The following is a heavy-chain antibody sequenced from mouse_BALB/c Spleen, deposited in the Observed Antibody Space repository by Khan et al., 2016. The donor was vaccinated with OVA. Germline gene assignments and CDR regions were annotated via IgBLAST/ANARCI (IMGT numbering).Heavy chain of an antibody. Sequence: DVKLQESGPGLVKPSQSLSLTCTVTGYSITSGYGWNWIRQFPGNKLEWMGYISYSGSTNYNPSLKSRISITRDTYKNQFFLQLNSVTTENTATYYCARTARIKYWGQGTTLTVSS. D-gene: IGHD1-2*01. CDR2: ISYSGST. J-gene: IGHJ2*01. CDR3: ARTARIKY. V-gene: IGHV3-2*02. CDR1: GYSITSGYG.